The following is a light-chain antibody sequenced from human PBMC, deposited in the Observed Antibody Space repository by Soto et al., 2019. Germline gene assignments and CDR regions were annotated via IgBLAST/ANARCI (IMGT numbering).Light chain of an antibody. Sequence: QSALTQPPSASGSPGQSVTISCTGTSSDVGGYNYVSWYQQHPGKAPKLMIYEVSKRPSGGPDRFSGSKSGNTASLTVSGLQSEDEAYYSCSSYAGSNNLVFGGGTKLIVL. CDR2: EVS. CDR1: SSDVGGYNY. V-gene: IGLV2-8*01. CDR3: SSYAGSNNLV. J-gene: IGLJ2*01.